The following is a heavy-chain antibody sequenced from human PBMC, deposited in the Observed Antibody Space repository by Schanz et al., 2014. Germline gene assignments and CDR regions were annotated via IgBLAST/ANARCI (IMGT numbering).Heavy chain of an antibody. D-gene: IGHD6-13*01. CDR3: ASSGAGYSSSWDFDY. Sequence: QVQLVQSGAEVKGPGASVKVSCKASGYSFTPFPIHWVGQAPGQRLEWMGWISAYNGDTNYALKLQGRVTMTTDTSTSTAYMELSSLRSDDTTVYYCASSGAGYSSSWDFDYWGQGTLVTVSS. J-gene: IGHJ4*02. CDR2: ISAYNGDT. CDR1: GYSFTPFP. V-gene: IGHV1-18*01.